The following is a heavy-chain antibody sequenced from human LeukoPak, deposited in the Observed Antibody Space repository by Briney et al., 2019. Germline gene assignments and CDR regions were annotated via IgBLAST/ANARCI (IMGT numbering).Heavy chain of an antibody. CDR1: GGSISNYY. V-gene: IGHV4-34*01. Sequence: SETLSLTCTVSGGSISNYYWSWIRQPPGKGLEWIGEINHSGSTNYNPSLKSRVTISVDTSKNQFSLKLSSVTAADTAVYYCARGGGLVVVAALDYWGQGTLVTVSS. CDR3: ARGGGLVVVAALDY. D-gene: IGHD2-15*01. J-gene: IGHJ4*02. CDR2: INHSGST.